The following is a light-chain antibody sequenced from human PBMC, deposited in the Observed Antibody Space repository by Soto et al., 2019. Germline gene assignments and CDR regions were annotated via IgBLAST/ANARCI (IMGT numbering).Light chain of an antibody. CDR3: QQYGSSFRYT. J-gene: IGKJ2*01. V-gene: IGKV3-20*01. CDR2: GAS. CDR1: QSVNGNY. Sequence: EIVLTQSPGTLSLSTGERATLSCRASQSVNGNYLTWYQQKPGQAPRLLIYGASSRATGIPDRFSGSGSGTDFTLTISRLEPEDFAVYYCQQYGSSFRYTFGQGTKVEIK.